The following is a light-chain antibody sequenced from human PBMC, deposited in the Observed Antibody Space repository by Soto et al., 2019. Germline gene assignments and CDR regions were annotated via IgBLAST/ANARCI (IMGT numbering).Light chain of an antibody. Sequence: DIQKTQSPSSLSASVGDRVSITCRSSQNITRNLNWYQQKPGKAPKLLIYTASNFQSGVSSRFSGSGSGTDFTLTISRLQFEDFATYFCQQSFNTPFTFGPGTIVDI. CDR2: TAS. J-gene: IGKJ3*01. V-gene: IGKV1-39*01. CDR1: QNITRN. CDR3: QQSFNTPFT.